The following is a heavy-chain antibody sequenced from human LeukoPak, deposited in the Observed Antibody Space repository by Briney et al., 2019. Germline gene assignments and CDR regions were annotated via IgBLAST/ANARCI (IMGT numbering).Heavy chain of an antibody. CDR2: IIPIFGTA. CDR1: GGTFTNYV. Sequence: SVKVSCKASGGTFTNYVITWVRQAPGHGLEWMGGIIPIFGTAKYAQKFQGKVTITADESTNTAYMELSSLRSEDTAVYYCARDQGAGAFDIWGQGTMVTVSS. CDR3: ARDQGAGAFDI. J-gene: IGHJ3*02. V-gene: IGHV1-69*13. D-gene: IGHD4/OR15-4a*01.